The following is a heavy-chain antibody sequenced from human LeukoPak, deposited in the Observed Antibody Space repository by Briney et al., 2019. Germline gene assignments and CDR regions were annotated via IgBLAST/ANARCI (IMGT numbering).Heavy chain of an antibody. Sequence: GGSLRLSCTASGFTFNNYLMSWVRQAPGKGPELVSVLFTGGAGALYSDSVRGRFTISGDTSKTTLYLQMNGLRAEEPAVYYCAKECDYSPGHKFDLWGRGTLVPVSS. CDR1: GFTFNNYL. CDR2: LFTGGAGA. J-gene: IGHJ5*02. D-gene: IGHD3-10*01. V-gene: IGHV3-23*03. CDR3: AKECDYSPGHKFDL.